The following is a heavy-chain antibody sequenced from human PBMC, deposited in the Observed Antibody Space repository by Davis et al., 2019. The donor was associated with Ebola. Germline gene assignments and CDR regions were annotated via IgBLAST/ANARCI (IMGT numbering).Heavy chain of an antibody. D-gene: IGHD3-22*01. J-gene: IGHJ3*02. V-gene: IGHV3-30*04. Sequence: GGSLRLSCAASGFTFSSYAMHWVRQAPGKGLEWVAVISYDGSNKYYADSVKGRFTISRDNSKNTLYLQMNSLRAEDTAVYYCARKTDYSSAEDAFDIWGQGTMVTVSS. CDR2: ISYDGSNK. CDR1: GFTFSSYA. CDR3: ARKTDYSSAEDAFDI.